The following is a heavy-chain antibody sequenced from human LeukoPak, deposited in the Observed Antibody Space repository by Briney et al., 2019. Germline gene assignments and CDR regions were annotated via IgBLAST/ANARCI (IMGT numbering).Heavy chain of an antibody. CDR2: ISSSGSTI. J-gene: IGHJ4*02. V-gene: IGHV3-11*01. Sequence: PGGSLRLSCAASGFTFSNYNMNWIRQAPGKGLEWVSYISSSGSTIYYADSVKGRFTISRDNAKNSLYLQMNSLRAEDTAVYYCAKDLGSGPIDYWGQGTLVTVSS. CDR3: AKDLGSGPIDY. CDR1: GFTFSNYN. D-gene: IGHD6-19*01.